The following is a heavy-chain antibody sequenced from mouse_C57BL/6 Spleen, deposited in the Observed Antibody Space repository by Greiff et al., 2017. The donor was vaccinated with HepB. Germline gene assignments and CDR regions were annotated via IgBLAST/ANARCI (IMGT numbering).Heavy chain of an antibody. D-gene: IGHD1-1*01. V-gene: IGHV14-4*01. Sequence: EVKLMESGAELVRPGASVKLSCTASGFNIKDDYMHWVKQRPEQGLEWIGWIDPENGDTEYASKFQGKATITADTSSNTAYLQLSSLTSEDTAVYYCTAITGAYWGQGTLVTVSA. CDR2: IDPENGDT. J-gene: IGHJ3*01. CDR1: GFNIKDDY. CDR3: TAITGAY.